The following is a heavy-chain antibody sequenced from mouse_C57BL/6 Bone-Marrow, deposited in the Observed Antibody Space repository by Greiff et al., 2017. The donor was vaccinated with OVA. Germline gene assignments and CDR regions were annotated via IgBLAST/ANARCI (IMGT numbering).Heavy chain of an antibody. Sequence: VQLQQPGAELVMPGASVKLSCKASGYTFTSYWMHWVKQRPGQGLEWIGEIDPSDSYTNYNQKFKGKSTLTVDKSSSTAYMQLSSLTSEDSAVYYCARQLRPSDAMDYWGQGTSVTVSS. J-gene: IGHJ4*01. CDR3: ARQLRPSDAMDY. V-gene: IGHV1-69*01. CDR2: IDPSDSYT. D-gene: IGHD3-2*02. CDR1: GYTFTSYW.